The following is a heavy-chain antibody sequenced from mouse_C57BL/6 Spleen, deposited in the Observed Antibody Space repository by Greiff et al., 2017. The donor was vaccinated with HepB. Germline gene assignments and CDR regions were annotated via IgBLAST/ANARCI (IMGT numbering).Heavy chain of an antibody. CDR3: AREGV. J-gene: IGHJ2*01. CDR1: GFTFSSYG. V-gene: IGHV5-6*01. CDR2: ISSGGSYT. Sequence: VQLKESGGALVKPGGSLKLSCAASGFTFSSYGMSWVRQTPDKRLEWVATISSGGSYTYYPDSVKGRFTISRDNAKNTLYLQMSSLKSEDTAMYYCAREGVWGQGTTLTVSS.